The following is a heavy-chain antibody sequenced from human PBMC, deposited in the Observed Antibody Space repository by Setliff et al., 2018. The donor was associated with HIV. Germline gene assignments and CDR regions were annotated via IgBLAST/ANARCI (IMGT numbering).Heavy chain of an antibody. Sequence: SETLSLTCTVSGGSISSTNYYWGWIRQPPGKGLEWIGSFYYSGRTYYNPSLSSRVTISMDTSKNQFSLKLSSVTAADTALYFCARHGRSYDSGRWYNWFDSWGQGTPVTVSS. V-gene: IGHV4-39*01. CDR3: ARHGRSYDSGRWYNWFDS. D-gene: IGHD3-10*01. CDR2: FYYSGRT. J-gene: IGHJ5*01. CDR1: GGSISSTNYY.